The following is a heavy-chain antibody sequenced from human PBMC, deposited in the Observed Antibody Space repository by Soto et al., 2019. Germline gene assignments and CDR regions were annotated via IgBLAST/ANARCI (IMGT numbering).Heavy chain of an antibody. Sequence: PGGSLRLSCAASGCTFSSYAMSWVRQAPGKGLEWVSAISGSGGSTYYADSVKGRFTISRDNSKNTLYLQMNSLRAEDTAVYYCAKDGYGVVAATPYYYYMDVWGKGTTVTVSS. CDR2: ISGSGGST. J-gene: IGHJ6*03. V-gene: IGHV3-23*01. CDR1: GCTFSSYA. CDR3: AKDGYGVVAATPYYYYMDV. D-gene: IGHD2-15*01.